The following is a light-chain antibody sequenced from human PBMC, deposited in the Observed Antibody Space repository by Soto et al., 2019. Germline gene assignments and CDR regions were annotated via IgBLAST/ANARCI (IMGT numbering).Light chain of an antibody. CDR3: QQSHSSAPV. CDR2: AAS. Sequence: DIQMTQSPSSRPVSAEDRVINICRPSQSISTHFYXXPQKPGKAPKLIIFAASNLQSGVPSRFSGSRSGPALTLXXSSLHPEDFATFYCQQSHSSAPVFGRETKV. V-gene: IGKV1-39*01. J-gene: IGKJ1*01. CDR1: QSISTH.